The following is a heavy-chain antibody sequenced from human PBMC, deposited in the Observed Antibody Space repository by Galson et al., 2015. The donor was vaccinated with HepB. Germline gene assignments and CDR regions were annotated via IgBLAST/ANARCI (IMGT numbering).Heavy chain of an antibody. CDR3: TTPPIAAAANSY. V-gene: IGHV3-15*01. J-gene: IGHJ4*02. Sequence: SLRLSCAASGFTFSNAWMSWVRQAPGKGLEWVGRIKSKTDGGTTDYAAPVKGRFTISRDDSKNTLYLQMNSLKTEDTAVYYCTTPPIAAAANSYWGQGTLVTVSS. CDR1: GFTFSNAW. D-gene: IGHD6-13*01. CDR2: IKSKTDGGTT.